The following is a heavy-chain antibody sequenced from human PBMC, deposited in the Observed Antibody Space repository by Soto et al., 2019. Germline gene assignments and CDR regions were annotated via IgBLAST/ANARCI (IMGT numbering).Heavy chain of an antibody. J-gene: IGHJ3*02. V-gene: IGHV3-49*04. Sequence: GGSLRLSCTASGFTFGDYAMSWVRQAPGKGLEWVGFIRSKAYGGTTEYAASVKGRFTISRDDSKSIAYLQMNSLKTEDTAVYYCTRDIGPDILTGYYAFDIWGQGTMVTVSS. D-gene: IGHD3-9*01. CDR2: IRSKAYGGTT. CDR1: GFTFGDYA. CDR3: TRDIGPDILTGYYAFDI.